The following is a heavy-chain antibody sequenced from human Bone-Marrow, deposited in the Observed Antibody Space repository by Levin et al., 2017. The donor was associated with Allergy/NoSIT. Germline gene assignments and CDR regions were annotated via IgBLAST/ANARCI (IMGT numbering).Heavy chain of an antibody. CDR3: ARDLAVVTTTPHLDN. Sequence: GESLKISCAGSGFTFSGYVMHWVRQAPGKGLEWVAVISYDGSTAYYGDSVKGRFIISRDNSKNTLYLQMNSLREEDTAVYYCARDLAVVTTTPHLDNGGQGTLVTVSS. CDR2: ISYDGSTA. CDR1: GFTFSGYV. V-gene: IGHV3-30-3*01. J-gene: IGHJ4*02. D-gene: IGHD2-21*02.